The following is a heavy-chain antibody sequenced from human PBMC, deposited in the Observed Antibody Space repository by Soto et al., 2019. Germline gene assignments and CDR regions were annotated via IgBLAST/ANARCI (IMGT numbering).Heavy chain of an antibody. CDR3: AKNSGWSNT. Sequence: GGSLRLSCAASGFTFGTTDMSWVRQAPGEGLEWVSTIDGSGGITYYADSVKGRFTISRDNSRNTVYLQMNSLRGDDTALYYCAKNSGWSNTWGQGALVTVSS. D-gene: IGHD6-19*01. V-gene: IGHV3-23*01. CDR2: IDGSGGIT. CDR1: GFTFGTTD. J-gene: IGHJ5*02.